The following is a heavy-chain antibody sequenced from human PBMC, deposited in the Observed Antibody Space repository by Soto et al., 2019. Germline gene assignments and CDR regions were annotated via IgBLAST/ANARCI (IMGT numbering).Heavy chain of an antibody. V-gene: IGHV4-61*01. CDR3: VRDYLLTGFDT. Sequence: SETLSLTCTVSNASISTISSYYWTWVRQPPGKGLEWIGYVYYSGSTNFNPSLKSRVGMSIDTSKNQFSLELKSVTAADTATYYCVRDYLLTGFDTWGQGTLVTVSS. CDR1: NASISTISSYY. J-gene: IGHJ5*02. D-gene: IGHD3-9*01. CDR2: VYYSGST.